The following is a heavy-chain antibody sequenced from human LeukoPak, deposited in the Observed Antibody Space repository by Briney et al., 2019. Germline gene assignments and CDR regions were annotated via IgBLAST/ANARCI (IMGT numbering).Heavy chain of an antibody. CDR2: ISSSSSYI. D-gene: IGHD2-2*01. Sequence: PGGSLRLSCAASGFTFSSYSMNWVRQAPGKGLEWVSSISSSSSYIYYADSVKGQFTISRDNAKNSLYLQMNSLRAEDTAVYYCASERPYCSSTSCFKWGQGTLVTVSS. V-gene: IGHV3-21*01. CDR1: GFTFSSYS. J-gene: IGHJ4*02. CDR3: ASERPYCSSTSCFK.